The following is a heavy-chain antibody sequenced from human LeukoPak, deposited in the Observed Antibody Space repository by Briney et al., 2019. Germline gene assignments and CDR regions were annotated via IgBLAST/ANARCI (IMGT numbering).Heavy chain of an antibody. CDR1: GGTFSSYA. V-gene: IGHV1-69*01. CDR2: IIPIFGTA. Sequence: VKVSCKASGGTFSSYAISWVRQAPGQGLEWMGGIIPIFGTANYAQKFQGRVTITADESTSTAYMELSSLRSEDTAVYYCARVSSIVGATSSHYYYYGMDVWGQGTTVTVSS. J-gene: IGHJ6*02. CDR3: ARVSSIVGATSSHYYYYGMDV. D-gene: IGHD1-26*01.